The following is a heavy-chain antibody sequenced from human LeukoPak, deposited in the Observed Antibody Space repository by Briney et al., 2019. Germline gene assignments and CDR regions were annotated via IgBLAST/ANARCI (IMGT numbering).Heavy chain of an antibody. D-gene: IGHD3-22*01. Sequence: ASVKVSCKASGYTFTIYYMHWVRQAPEQGRERMGVINRSAGSTSYAQKFQGRVTMTRDTSTSTVYMELNSLRSEDTAVYYCARENDSSGSYYVDAFDIWGQGTMVTVSS. CDR1: GYTFTIYY. CDR3: ARENDSSGSYYVDAFDI. J-gene: IGHJ3*02. V-gene: IGHV1-46*01. CDR2: INRSAGST.